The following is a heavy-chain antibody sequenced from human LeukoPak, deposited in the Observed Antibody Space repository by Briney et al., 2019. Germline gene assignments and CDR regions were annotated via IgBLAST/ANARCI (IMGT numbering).Heavy chain of an antibody. CDR3: ARQGYSGHSQGAADY. CDR1: GYTFSIYG. J-gene: IGHJ4*02. Sequence: ASVKVSRKDSGYTFSIYGFSWLRQAPGQGLDWMGWISVYNGDTNYAQKFQGRVTMTTDTSTSTAHRELRSLRSDDTAVYYCARQGYSGHSQGAADYWGQGTLVTVSS. D-gene: IGHD4-23*01. V-gene: IGHV1-18*01. CDR2: ISVYNGDT.